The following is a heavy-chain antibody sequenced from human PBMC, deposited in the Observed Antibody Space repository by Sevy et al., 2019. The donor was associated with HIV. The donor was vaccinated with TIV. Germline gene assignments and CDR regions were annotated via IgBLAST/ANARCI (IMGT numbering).Heavy chain of an antibody. Sequence: GGSLRLSCAASGFTFSSYGMNWVRQAPGKGLEWVSSMSSTDSYIYEADPVKGRFTIFRDNAKNSLYLQMNSLRAEDTAVYYCARDISGGSMMNAFDIWGQGTMVTVSS. D-gene: IGHD2-15*01. CDR2: MSSTDSYI. CDR3: ARDISGGSMMNAFDI. CDR1: GFTFSSYG. V-gene: IGHV3-21*01. J-gene: IGHJ3*02.